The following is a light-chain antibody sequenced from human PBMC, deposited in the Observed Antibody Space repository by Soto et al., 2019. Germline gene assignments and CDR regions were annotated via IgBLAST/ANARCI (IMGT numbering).Light chain of an antibody. J-gene: IGKJ1*01. CDR1: QSVSSSY. Sequence: EIVLTQSSGTLSSSPGERATLSCRASQSVSSSYLAWYQQKPGQAPRLLIYGASSRATGIPDRFSGSGSGTDFTLTISRLEPEDFAVYYCQQYGSSPRTFGHGTKVEIK. CDR3: QQYGSSPRT. V-gene: IGKV3-20*01. CDR2: GAS.